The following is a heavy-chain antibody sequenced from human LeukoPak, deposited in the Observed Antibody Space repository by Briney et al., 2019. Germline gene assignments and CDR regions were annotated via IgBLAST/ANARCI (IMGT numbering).Heavy chain of an antibody. V-gene: IGHV1-2*02. D-gene: IGHD3-9*01. CDR2: INPNSGGT. CDR1: GGTFSSYA. CDR3: ARAGLSGYCVDY. J-gene: IGHJ4*02. Sequence: GASVKVSCKASGGTFSSYAISWVRQAPGQGLEWMGWINPNSGGTNYAQKFQGRVTMTRDTSISTAYMELSRLRSDDTAVYYCARAGLSGYCVDYWGQGTLVTVSS.